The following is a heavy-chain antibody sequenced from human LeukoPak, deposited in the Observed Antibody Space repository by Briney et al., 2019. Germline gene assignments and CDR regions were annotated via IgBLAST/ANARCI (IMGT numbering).Heavy chain of an antibody. V-gene: IGHV4-39*01. CDR3: ARHPKIRTAVAGRTIYYYGMDV. CDR1: GGSISSSSYY. CDR2: IYYSGST. J-gene: IGHJ6*02. Sequence: SETLSLTCTVSGGSISSSSYYWGWIRQPPGKGLEWIGSIYYSGSTYYNPSLKSRVTISVDTSKNQFPLKLSSVTAADTAVYYCARHPKIRTAVAGRTIYYYGMDVWGQGTTVTVSS. D-gene: IGHD6-19*01.